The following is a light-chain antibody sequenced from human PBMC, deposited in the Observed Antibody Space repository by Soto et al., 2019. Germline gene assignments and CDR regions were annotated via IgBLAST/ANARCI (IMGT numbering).Light chain of an antibody. Sequence: ETVMTQSPATLSVSPWERATLSCRASQSVRYNYLAWYQQKPGQAPRLLIYGVSTRATGIPDRFSGSGSGTDFTLTISSLQSDDFAVYYCQQYDNWPWTFGQGTKVDIK. V-gene: IGKV3D-15*01. CDR2: GVS. J-gene: IGKJ1*01. CDR1: QSVRYNY. CDR3: QQYDNWPWT.